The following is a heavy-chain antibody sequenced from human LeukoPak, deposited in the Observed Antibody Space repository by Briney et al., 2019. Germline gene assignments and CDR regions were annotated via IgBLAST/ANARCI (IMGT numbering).Heavy chain of an antibody. CDR1: GGTFSSYA. CDR3: ARDQRRVTIFGVVTYNWFDP. CDR2: INPNSGGT. D-gene: IGHD3-3*01. V-gene: IGHV1-2*02. Sequence: ASVKVSCKASGGTFSSYAISWVRQAPGQGLEWRGWINPNSGGTNYAQKFQGRVTMTRDTSISTAYMELRSLRSDDTAVYYCARDQRRVTIFGVVTYNWFDPWGQGTLVTVSS. J-gene: IGHJ5*02.